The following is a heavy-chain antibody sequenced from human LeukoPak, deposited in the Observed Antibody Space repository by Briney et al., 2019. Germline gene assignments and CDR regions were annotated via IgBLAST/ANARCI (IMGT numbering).Heavy chain of an antibody. J-gene: IGHJ4*02. V-gene: IGHV4-59*08. CDR2: IYYSGST. D-gene: IGHD5-18*01. CDR3: ARGIRGYSYGPFDY. Sequence: PSETLSLTCTVSGGSISSYYWSWIRQPPGKGLEWIGYIYYSGSTNYNPSLKSRVTISVDTSKNQFSLKLSSVTAADTAVYYCARGIRGYSYGPFDYWGQGTLVTVFS. CDR1: GGSISSYY.